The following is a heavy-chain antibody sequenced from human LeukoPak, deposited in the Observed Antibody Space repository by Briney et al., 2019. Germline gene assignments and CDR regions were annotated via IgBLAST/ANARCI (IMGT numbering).Heavy chain of an antibody. J-gene: IGHJ2*01. CDR2: IYYSGST. CDR1: GGSISSYY. CDR3: ARHEVDGREVDL. D-gene: IGHD2-15*01. Sequence: PSETLSLTCTVSGGSISSYYWSWLRQPPGKGLEWIGYIYYSGSTNYNPSLKSRVTVSVDTSKNQFSLKLSSVTAADTAVYYCARHEVDGREVDLWGRGTLVTVSS. V-gene: IGHV4-59*08.